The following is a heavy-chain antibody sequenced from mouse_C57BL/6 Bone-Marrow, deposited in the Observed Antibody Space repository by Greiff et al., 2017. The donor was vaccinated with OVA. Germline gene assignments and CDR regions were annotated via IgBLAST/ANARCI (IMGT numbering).Heavy chain of an antibody. CDR1: GFSLTSYG. J-gene: IGHJ3*01. V-gene: IGHV2-2*01. CDR2: IWSGGST. Sequence: QVQLQQSGPGLVQPSQSLSITCTVSGFSLTSYGVHWVRQSPGKGLEWLGVIWSGGSTDYNAAFISSLSISKDNSKSQVFFKMNSLQADDTAIYYCARTGFAYWGQGTLVTVSA. CDR3: ARTGFAY.